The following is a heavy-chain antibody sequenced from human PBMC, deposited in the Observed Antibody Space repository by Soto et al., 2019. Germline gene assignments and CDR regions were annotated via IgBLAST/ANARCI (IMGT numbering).Heavy chain of an antibody. V-gene: IGHV5-51*01. CDR3: ARAPKYYYDTPDHFDY. Sequence: PGESLKISCEGSGYSFTNYWIGWVRQMPGKGLEWMGIIYPGDSDTRYSPSFQGQVTISADKSISTAYLQWSSLRASDTALYYCARAPKYYYDTPDHFDYWGQGTLVTVSS. D-gene: IGHD3-22*01. CDR2: IYPGDSDT. J-gene: IGHJ4*02. CDR1: GYSFTNYW.